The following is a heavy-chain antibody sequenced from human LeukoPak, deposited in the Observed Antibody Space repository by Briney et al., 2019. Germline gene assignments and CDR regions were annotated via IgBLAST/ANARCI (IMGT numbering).Heavy chain of an antibody. CDR1: GCTFTGYY. CDR2: INPNSGGT. CDR3: ARKSNPDYYYYYGMDV. V-gene: IGHV1-2*02. Sequence: ASVKVSCKASGCTFTGYYMHWVRQAPGQGLEWMGWINPNSGGTNYAQKFQGRVTMTRDTSISTAYMELSRLRSDDTAVYYCARKSNPDYYYYYGMDVWGQGTTVTVSS. D-gene: IGHD4-11*01. J-gene: IGHJ6*02.